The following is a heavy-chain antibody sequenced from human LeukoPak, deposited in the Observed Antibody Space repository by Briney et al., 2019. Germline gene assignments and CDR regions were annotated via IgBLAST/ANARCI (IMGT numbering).Heavy chain of an antibody. J-gene: IGHJ4*02. CDR1: GFSLSTSGMC. CDR3: ARTTYSHGHYFDY. Sequence: SGPALVKPTQTLTLTCTFSGFSLSTSGMCVSCIRQPPGKALEWLARIDWDDDQYYSTSLKTRLTISKDTSKNQVVLTMTNTDPVDTATYYCARTTYSHGHYFDYWGQGTLATVSS. V-gene: IGHV2-70*11. CDR2: IDWDDDQ. D-gene: IGHD3-10*01.